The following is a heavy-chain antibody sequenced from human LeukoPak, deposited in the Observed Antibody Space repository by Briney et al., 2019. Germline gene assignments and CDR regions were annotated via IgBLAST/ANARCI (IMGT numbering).Heavy chain of an antibody. J-gene: IGHJ5*02. CDR1: GDSIRNHY. V-gene: IGHV4-59*11. CDR3: VRGSTGAFDP. D-gene: IGHD1-1*01. Sequence: SETLSLTCAVAGDSIRNHYWSWVRQPPGKGLEWIGYIYYSGSSNYTPSLKSRVTMSVDTSRNQFSLKLSSVTAADTAVYYCVRGSTGAFDPWGQGTLVTVSS. CDR2: IYYSGSS.